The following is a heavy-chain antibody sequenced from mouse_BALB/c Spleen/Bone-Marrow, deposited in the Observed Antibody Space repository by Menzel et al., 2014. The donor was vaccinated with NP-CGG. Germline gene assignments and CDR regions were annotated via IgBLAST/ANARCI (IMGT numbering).Heavy chain of an antibody. J-gene: IGHJ2*01. CDR1: GYSFTSYW. V-gene: IGHV1-5*01. Sequence: VQLKQSGTVLARPGASVKMSCKASGYSFTSYWMHWVKQRPGQGLEWIGAIYPGNSDTSYNQKFKGKAKLTAVTSASTAYMELSSLTNEDSAVYYCTKEWYYGFDYWGQGTTLTVSS. CDR2: IYPGNSDT. CDR3: TKEWYYGFDY. D-gene: IGHD1-1*01.